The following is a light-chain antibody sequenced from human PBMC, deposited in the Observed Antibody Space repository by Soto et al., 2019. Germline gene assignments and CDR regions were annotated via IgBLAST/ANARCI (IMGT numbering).Light chain of an antibody. Sequence: EIVVTQSPATLSLSPGERATLSCGASQIVSSYLAWYQQKPGQAPRLLIYDASNRATGIPARFSGSGSGTDSTLTISSLEPEDFAVYYCQQRSNWITFGQGTRLENK. J-gene: IGKJ5*01. CDR3: QQRSNWIT. CDR2: DAS. V-gene: IGKV3-11*01. CDR1: QIVSSY.